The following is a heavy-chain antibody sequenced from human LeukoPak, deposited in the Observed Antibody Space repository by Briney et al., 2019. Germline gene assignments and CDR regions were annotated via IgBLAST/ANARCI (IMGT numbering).Heavy chain of an antibody. CDR1: GYTFTGYY. Sequence: ASVKVSCKASGYTFTGYYMHWVRQAPGQGLEWMGWINPNSGGTNYAQKFQGRVTMTRDTSISTAYMELSRLRSDDTAVYYCARDWLGVGHFDYWGQGTLVTVSS. V-gene: IGHV1-2*02. D-gene: IGHD1-26*01. CDR3: ARDWLGVGHFDY. J-gene: IGHJ4*02. CDR2: INPNSGGT.